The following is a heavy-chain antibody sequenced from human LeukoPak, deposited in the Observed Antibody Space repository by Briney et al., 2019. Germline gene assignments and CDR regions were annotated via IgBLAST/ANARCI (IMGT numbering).Heavy chain of an antibody. D-gene: IGHD6-19*01. CDR2: ISYDGSHK. CDR1: GFTFSSYG. J-gene: IGHJ4*02. Sequence: PGRSLRLSCAASGFTFSSYGMHWVRQAPGKGLEWVAIISYDGSHKYYADSVKGRFTISRDNSKNTLYLQMNSLRAEDTTMYYSAEQITRPNRAVAGLNYWGQGTLVTVSS. CDR3: AEQITRPNRAVAGLNY. V-gene: IGHV3-30*18.